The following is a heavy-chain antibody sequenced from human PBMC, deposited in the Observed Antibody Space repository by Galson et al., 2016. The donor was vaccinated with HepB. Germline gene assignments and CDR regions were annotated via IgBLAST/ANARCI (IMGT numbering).Heavy chain of an antibody. CDR3: ARGQHRHPRQDVDF. CDR1: GFTFSNYA. V-gene: IGHV3-30*03. CDR2: ISYDGNKI. J-gene: IGHJ4*02. D-gene: IGHD2-2*01. Sequence: SLRLSCAGSGFTFSNYAMHWVRQAPGKGLEWVAVISYDGNKIYYADSVKGRLTISRDNSENTVYLQMNSLRSEDTAIYYCARGQHRHPRQDVDFWGQGTLVTVSS.